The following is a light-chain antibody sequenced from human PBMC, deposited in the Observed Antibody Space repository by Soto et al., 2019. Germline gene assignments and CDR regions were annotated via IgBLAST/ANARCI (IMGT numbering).Light chain of an antibody. CDR3: NSYGGNTNVV. CDR2: EVS. J-gene: IGLJ2*01. Sequence: QSALTQPASVSGSPGQSITISCTGTSSDVGGYNSVSWYLQHPGKAPKLMIYEVSKRASGVPDRFSGSKSGNTASLTVSGLQPHDEADYYCNSYGGNTNVVFGGGTKLTVL. V-gene: IGLV2-8*01. CDR1: SSDVGGYNS.